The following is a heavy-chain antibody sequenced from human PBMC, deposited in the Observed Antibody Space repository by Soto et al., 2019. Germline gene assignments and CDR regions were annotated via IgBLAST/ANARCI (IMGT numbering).Heavy chain of an antibody. CDR2: ISSSSSYI. Sequence: GSLRRSCAASGFTFSSYSMNWARQAPGKGLEGGSSISSSSSYIYYADSVKGRFTISSDNSKNPLYLQMNSLRAEDTAVYYCARDRGCDYWGQGTLVTVSS. J-gene: IGHJ4*01. V-gene: IGHV3-21*01. CDR3: ARDRGCDY. CDR1: GFTFSSYS. D-gene: IGHD6-19*01.